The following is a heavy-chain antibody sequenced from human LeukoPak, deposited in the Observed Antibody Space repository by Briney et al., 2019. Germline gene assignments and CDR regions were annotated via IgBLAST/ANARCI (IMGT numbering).Heavy chain of an antibody. CDR2: ISSSSSYI. J-gene: IGHJ4*02. CDR1: GFTFSSYS. D-gene: IGHD1-20*01. V-gene: IGHV3-21*01. CDR3: ARGEYNWNDGVSCFDY. Sequence: GGSLRLSCAASGFTFSSYSMNWVRLAPGKGLEWVSSISSSSSYIYYADSVKGRYTISRDNAKNSLYLQMNSLRAEDTAVYYCARGEYNWNDGVSCFDYWGQGTLVTVSS.